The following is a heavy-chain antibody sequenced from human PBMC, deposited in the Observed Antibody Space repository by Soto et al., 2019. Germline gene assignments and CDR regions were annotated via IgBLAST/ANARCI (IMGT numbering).Heavy chain of an antibody. CDR2: TYWDDYK. D-gene: IGHD3-3*01. Sequence: QITLNESGPTVVSPTETLTLTCRFSGFSLTTSGVGVGWIRQSPGKAPEWLALTYWDDYKRSSASLKTRLTIPKDTSKNQVVLTVSDLDPTDTATYYCAHRVLRTVFGLVTTTAIYFDFWGQGTPVAVSS. J-gene: IGHJ4*02. V-gene: IGHV2-5*02. CDR1: GFSLTTSGVG. CDR3: AHRVLRTVFGLVTTTAIYFDF.